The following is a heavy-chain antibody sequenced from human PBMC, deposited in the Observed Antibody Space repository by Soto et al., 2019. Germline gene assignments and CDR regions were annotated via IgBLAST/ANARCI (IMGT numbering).Heavy chain of an antibody. Sequence: ASVKVSCKASGYTFTNYGISWVRQAPGQGLEWMGWISAYNGNTNYAQKLQGRVTMTTDTSTSIAYMELRSLRSDDTAVYYCARGFDTVVTEAYFDYWGQGTLVTVSS. CDR1: GYTFTNYG. CDR2: ISAYNGNT. V-gene: IGHV1-18*01. CDR3: ARGFDTVVTEAYFDY. J-gene: IGHJ4*02. D-gene: IGHD2-15*01.